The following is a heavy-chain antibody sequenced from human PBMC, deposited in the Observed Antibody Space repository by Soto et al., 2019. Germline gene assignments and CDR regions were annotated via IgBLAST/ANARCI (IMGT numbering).Heavy chain of an antibody. D-gene: IGHD1-7*01. CDR3: ARDNWNSY. J-gene: IGHJ4*02. CDR1: EFTFSNYW. CDR2: TNGDGSTT. V-gene: IGHV3-74*01. Sequence: EVQLVESGGGLVQPGGSLRLSCVASEFTFSNYWMHWVRQAPGKGLEWVSRTNGDGSTTNYTDSVKGRFTTSRDNAKNMVYLQINSLRVEDTAVYYCARDNWNSYWGQGTLVTVSS.